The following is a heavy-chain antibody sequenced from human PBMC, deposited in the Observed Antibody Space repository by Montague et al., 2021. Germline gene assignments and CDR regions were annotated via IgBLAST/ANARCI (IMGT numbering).Heavy chain of an antibody. D-gene: IGHD3-16*02. Sequence: SETLSLTCTVSGASITSNIYYWGWIRQSPGKGLEWIGSIYYSGSTYYNPSPKSRVTISVDTSKNQFSLKLSSVTAADTAVYYCARHVIGNYGMDVWGQGTTVTVSS. CDR1: GASITSNIYY. CDR2: IYYSGST. J-gene: IGHJ6*02. CDR3: ARHVIGNYGMDV. V-gene: IGHV4-39*01.